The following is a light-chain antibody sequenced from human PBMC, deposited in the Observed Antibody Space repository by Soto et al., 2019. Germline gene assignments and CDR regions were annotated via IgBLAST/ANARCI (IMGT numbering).Light chain of an antibody. CDR3: SSYAGSNNYV. V-gene: IGLV2-8*01. CDR2: EVS. J-gene: IGLJ1*01. Sequence: QSALTRPPSASGSPGRSVTMSCTGTSSDVGGYNYVSWYQQHPGKAPKLMIYEVSKRPSGVPDRFSGSKSGNTASLTVSGLQAEDEADYYCSSYAGSNNYVFGTGTKVTV. CDR1: SSDVGGYNY.